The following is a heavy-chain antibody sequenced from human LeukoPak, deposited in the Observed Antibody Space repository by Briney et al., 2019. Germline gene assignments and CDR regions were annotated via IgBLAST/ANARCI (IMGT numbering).Heavy chain of an antibody. J-gene: IGHJ4*02. V-gene: IGHV4-59*01. CDR3: ARGATQFDY. D-gene: IGHD1-26*01. CDR2: IYYSGST. CDR1: GGSISSYY. Sequence: SETLSLTCTVSGGSISSYYWSWIRQPPGEGLEWIGYIYYSGSTNYNPSLKSLVTISVDTSKNQFSLKLSSVTAADTAVYYCARGATQFDYWGQGTLVTVSS.